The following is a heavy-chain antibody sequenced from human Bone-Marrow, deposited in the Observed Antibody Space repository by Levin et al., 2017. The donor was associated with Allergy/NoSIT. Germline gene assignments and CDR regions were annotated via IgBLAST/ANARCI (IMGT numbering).Heavy chain of an antibody. CDR2: IYPGDSDT. D-gene: IGHD3-10*01. J-gene: IGHJ4*02. V-gene: IGHV5-51*01. Sequence: KVGESLKISCKGSGFSFTIYWIVWVRQMPGKGLEWMGIIYPGDSDTRYSPSFQGQVTISADKSISTAYLQWSSLKASDTAMYYCARSYTSGNYPDYWGQGTLVTVSS. CDR1: GFSFTIYW. CDR3: ARSYTSGNYPDY.